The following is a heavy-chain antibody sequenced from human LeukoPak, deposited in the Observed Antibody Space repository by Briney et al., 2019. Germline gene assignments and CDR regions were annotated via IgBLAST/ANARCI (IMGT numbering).Heavy chain of an antibody. CDR2: ISTSSRYI. CDR1: GFTLRYFD. Sequence: GGSLRLFCAASGFTLRYFDMNCARQARGKGLEGVSSISTSSRYIYYKDSVRGRFTISRDDAKNSLHLEMNSLRAEDTAVYYCARADCSSSTCYLRRSWFDPWGQGTLVTVSS. J-gene: IGHJ5*02. D-gene: IGHD2-2*01. V-gene: IGHV3-21*01. CDR3: ARADCSSSTCYLRRSWFDP.